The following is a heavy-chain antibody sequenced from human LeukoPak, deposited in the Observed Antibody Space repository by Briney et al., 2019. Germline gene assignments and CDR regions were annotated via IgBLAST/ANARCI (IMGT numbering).Heavy chain of an antibody. J-gene: IGHJ4*02. CDR1: GGSISSYY. D-gene: IGHD2-8*01. V-gene: IGHV4-59*01. CDR3: ASLVGYCTNGVCYRGHFDY. CDR2: IYYSGST. Sequence: PSETLSLTCTVSGGSISSYYWSWIRQPPGKGLEWIGYIYYSGSTNYNPSLKSRVTISVDTSKNQFSLKLSSVTAADTAVYYCASLVGYCTNGVCYRGHFDYWGQGTLVTVSS.